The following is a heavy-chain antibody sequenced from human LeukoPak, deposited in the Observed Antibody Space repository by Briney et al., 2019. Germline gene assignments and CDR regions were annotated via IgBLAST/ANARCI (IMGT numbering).Heavy chain of an antibody. J-gene: IGHJ5*02. CDR2: IYYSGST. V-gene: IGHV4-34*09. D-gene: IGHD3-16*01. CDR1: GGSFSGYY. Sequence: PSETLSLTCAVYGGSFSGYYWSWLRQPPGKGLEWIGYIYYSGSTYYNPSLKSRVTISVDTSKNQFSLKLSSVTAADTAVYYCARHYGPWGQGTLVTVSS. CDR3: ARHYGP.